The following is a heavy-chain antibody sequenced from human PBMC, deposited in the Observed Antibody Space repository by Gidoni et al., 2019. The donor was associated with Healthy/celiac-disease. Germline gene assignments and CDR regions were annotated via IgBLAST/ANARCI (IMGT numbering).Heavy chain of an antibody. J-gene: IGHJ4*02. CDR3: TTAPGYYDSRYYFDY. CDR2: IKSKTDGGTT. CDR1: GFTFSNAW. Sequence: EVQLVESGGGLVKPGGSLRLSCAASGFTFSNAWMSWVRQAPGKGLEWVGRIKSKTDGGTTDYAAPVKGRFTISRDDSKNTLYLQMNSLKTEDTAVYYCTTAPGYYDSRYYFDYWGQGTLVTVSS. D-gene: IGHD3-22*01. V-gene: IGHV3-15*01.